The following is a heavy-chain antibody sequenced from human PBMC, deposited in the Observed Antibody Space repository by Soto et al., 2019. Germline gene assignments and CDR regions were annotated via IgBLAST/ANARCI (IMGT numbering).Heavy chain of an antibody. Sequence: PGGSLRLSCAASGFTFSSYAMSWVRQAPGKGLEWVSAISDSGDKTYYADSVKGRFTVSRDNSKNTLYLQMNSLRAEDTAVYFCGKDPNDYDSSAYYGDYWGRGSLVAVSS. V-gene: IGHV3-23*01. D-gene: IGHD3-22*01. CDR1: GFTFSSYA. J-gene: IGHJ4*02. CDR3: GKDPNDYDSSAYYGDY. CDR2: ISDSGDKT.